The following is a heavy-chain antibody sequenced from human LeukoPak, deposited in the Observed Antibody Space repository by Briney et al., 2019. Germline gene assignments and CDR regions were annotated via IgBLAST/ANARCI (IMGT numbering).Heavy chain of an antibody. J-gene: IGHJ3*02. D-gene: IGHD3-22*01. CDR2: IYYSGST. CDR1: GGSISSYY. V-gene: IGHV4-59*08. CDR3: ARGRFIAYYYDSSGYYDAFDI. Sequence: SETLSLTCTVSGGSISSYYWSWIRQPPGKGLEWIGYIYYSGSTNYKPSLKSRVTISVDTSKNQFSLKLSSVTAADTAVYYCARGRFIAYYYDSSGYYDAFDIWGQGTMVTVSS.